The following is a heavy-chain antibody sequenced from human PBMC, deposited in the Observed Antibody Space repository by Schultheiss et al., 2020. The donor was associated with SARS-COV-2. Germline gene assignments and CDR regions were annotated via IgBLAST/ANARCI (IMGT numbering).Heavy chain of an antibody. J-gene: IGHJ1*01. CDR2: IYYSGST. V-gene: IGHV4-59*12. CDR3: ARAGYSTSWYVGSEYFQY. D-gene: IGHD6-13*01. Sequence: SETLSLICTVSGGSISSYYWSWIRQPPGKGLEWIGYIYYSGSTNYNPSLKSRVTISVDTSKNQFSLKLSSVTAADTAVYYCARAGYSTSWYVGSEYFQYWGQGTLVTVSS. CDR1: GGSISSYY.